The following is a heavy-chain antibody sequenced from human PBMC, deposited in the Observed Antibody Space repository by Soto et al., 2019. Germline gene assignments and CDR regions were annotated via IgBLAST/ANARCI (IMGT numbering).Heavy chain of an antibody. V-gene: IGHV4-39*01. CDR2: IYYSGST. J-gene: IGHJ4*02. Sequence: SETLSLTCTVSGGSISSSSYYWGWIRQPPGKGLEWIGSIYYSGSTYYNPSLKSRVTISEDTSKNQFSLKLSSVTAADTAVYYCARRGYYDSSGYYFDYWGQGTLVTVSS. CDR1: GGSISSSSYY. CDR3: ARRGYYDSSGYYFDY. D-gene: IGHD3-22*01.